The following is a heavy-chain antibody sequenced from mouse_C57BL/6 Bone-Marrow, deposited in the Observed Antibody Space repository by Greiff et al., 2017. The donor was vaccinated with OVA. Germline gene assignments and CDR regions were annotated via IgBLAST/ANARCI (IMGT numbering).Heavy chain of an antibody. V-gene: IGHV1-81*01. CDR2: IYPRSGNT. J-gene: IGHJ3*01. D-gene: IGHD2-5*01. CDR1: GYTFTSYG. Sequence: SGAELARPGASVKLSCKASGYTFTSYGISWVKQRTGQGLEWIGEIYPRSGNTYYNAKFKGKATLTADKSSSTAYMELRSLTSEDSAVYFCARRCHYYSNYGGVAYWGQGTLVTVSA. CDR3: ARRCHYYSNYGGVAY.